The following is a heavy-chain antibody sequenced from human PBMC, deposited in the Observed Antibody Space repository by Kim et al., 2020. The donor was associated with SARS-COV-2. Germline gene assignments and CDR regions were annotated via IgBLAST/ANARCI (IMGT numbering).Heavy chain of an antibody. D-gene: IGHD3-22*01. V-gene: IGHV3-23*01. CDR1: GFTFSSYA. CDR3: GEDSNPSEHSSGWYF. J-gene: IGHJ2*01. Sequence: GGSLRLSCAASGFTFSSYAMGWVRQAPGKGLEWVSGISGSGSSTYNADPVKGVFTISRDQSKNSLYLQMNSPRVEDTALYYCGEDSNPSEHSSGWYF. CDR2: ISGSGSST.